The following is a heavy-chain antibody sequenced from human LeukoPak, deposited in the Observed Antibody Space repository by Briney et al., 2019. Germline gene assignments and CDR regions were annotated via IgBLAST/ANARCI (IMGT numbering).Heavy chain of an antibody. CDR2: ISVYNGNT. CDR1: GYTFISYG. J-gene: IGHJ4*02. CDR3: ARVFDSSGYDFDY. D-gene: IGHD3-22*01. V-gene: IGHV1-18*01. Sequence: ASVKVSCKASGYTFISYGISWVRQAPGQGLEWMGWISVYNGNTNYAQKLQGRVTMTTGTSTSTAYMELRSLRSDDTAMYYCARVFDSSGYDFDYWGQGTLVTVSS.